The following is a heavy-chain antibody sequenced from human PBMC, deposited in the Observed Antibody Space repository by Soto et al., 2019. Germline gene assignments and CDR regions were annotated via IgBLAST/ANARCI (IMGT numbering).Heavy chain of an antibody. CDR3: ATVGGNWNYVDH. CDR2: IYYTGST. V-gene: IGHV4-31*03. D-gene: IGHD1-20*01. J-gene: IGHJ4*02. CDR1: GGSISSGGYY. Sequence: TLSLTCTVSGGSISSGGYYWSWIRQHPEKGLEWIGYIYYTGSTYYNPSLKSRVTMSVDTSKNQFSLKLSSVTAADTAVYYCATVGGNWNYVDHWGQGTLVTVSS.